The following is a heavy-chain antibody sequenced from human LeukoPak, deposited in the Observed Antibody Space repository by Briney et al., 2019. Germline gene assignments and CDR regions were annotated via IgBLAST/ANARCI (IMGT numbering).Heavy chain of an antibody. CDR3: ARGMGVLVPAATWFDP. CDR2: INPNSGGT. V-gene: IGHV1-2*02. J-gene: IGHJ5*02. Sequence: ASVKVSCKASGYTFTGYYMHWVRQAPGQGLEWMGWINPNSGGTNYAQKFQGRVTMTRDTSISTAYMDLSRLRSDDTAVYYCARGMGVLVPAATWFDPWGQGTLVTVSS. D-gene: IGHD2-2*01. CDR1: GYTFTGYY.